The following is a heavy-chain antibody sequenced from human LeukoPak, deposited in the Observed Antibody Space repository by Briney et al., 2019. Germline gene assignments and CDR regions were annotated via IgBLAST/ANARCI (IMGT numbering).Heavy chain of an antibody. Sequence: SETLSLTCTVSGGSISSSSYYWGWIRQPPGKGLEWIVSIYYSGSTYYNPSLKSRVTISVDTSKNQFSLKLSSVTAADTAVYYCARHDSVAVAGDLFDYWGQGTLVTVSS. CDR2: IYYSGST. CDR1: GGSISSSSYY. V-gene: IGHV4-39*01. D-gene: IGHD6-19*01. J-gene: IGHJ4*02. CDR3: ARHDSVAVAGDLFDY.